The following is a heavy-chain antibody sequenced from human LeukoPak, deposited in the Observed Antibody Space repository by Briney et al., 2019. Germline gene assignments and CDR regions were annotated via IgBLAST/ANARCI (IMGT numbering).Heavy chain of an antibody. Sequence: PSETLSLTCAVYGGSFSGYYWSWIRQPPGKGLEWIGEINHSGSTNYNPSLKSRVTISVDTSKNQFSLKLSSVTAADTAVYYCARLFWGCSSTSCGDHWGQGTLVTVSS. CDR3: ARLFWGCSSTSCGDH. CDR1: GGSFSGYY. V-gene: IGHV4-34*01. CDR2: INHSGST. J-gene: IGHJ4*02. D-gene: IGHD2-2*01.